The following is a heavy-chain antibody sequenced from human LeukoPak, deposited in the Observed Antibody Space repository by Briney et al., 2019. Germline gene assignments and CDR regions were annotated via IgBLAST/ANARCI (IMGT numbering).Heavy chain of an antibody. J-gene: IGHJ4*02. Sequence: SETLSLTCTVSGGSISSGGYYWSWIRQHPGKGLEWIGYIYYSGSTYYNPSLKSRVTISVDTSKNQFPLKLSSVTAADTAVYYCARDSSRRSSTGNWGQGTLVTVSS. D-gene: IGHD2-2*01. V-gene: IGHV4-31*03. CDR2: IYYSGST. CDR1: GGSISSGGYY. CDR3: ARDSSRRSSTGN.